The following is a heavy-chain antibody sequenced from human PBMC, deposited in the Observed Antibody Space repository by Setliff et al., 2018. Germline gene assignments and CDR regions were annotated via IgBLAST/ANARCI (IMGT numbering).Heavy chain of an antibody. V-gene: IGHV4-4*02. CDR1: GGSISSSNW. Sequence: SETLSLTCAVSGGSISSSNWWSWVRQPPGKGLEWIGEIYHSGSTNYNPSLKSRVTISVGKSKNQFSLKLSSVTAADTAVYYCARGSSSWYALFDYWGQGTLVTVLL. D-gene: IGHD6-13*01. CDR3: ARGSSSWYALFDY. J-gene: IGHJ4*02. CDR2: IYHSGST.